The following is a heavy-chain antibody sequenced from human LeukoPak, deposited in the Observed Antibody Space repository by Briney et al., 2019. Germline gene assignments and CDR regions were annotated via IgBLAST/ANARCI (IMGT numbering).Heavy chain of an antibody. D-gene: IGHD5-18*01. Sequence: GGSLRLSCAASGFTFSSYSMNWVRQAPGKGLEWVSSISSSSSYIYYADSVKGRFTISRDNAKNSLYLQMNSLRDEDTAVYYCARVLIQLWPRIDYWGQGTLVTVSS. CDR2: ISSSSSYI. CDR3: ARVLIQLWPRIDY. J-gene: IGHJ4*02. CDR1: GFTFSSYS. V-gene: IGHV3-21*01.